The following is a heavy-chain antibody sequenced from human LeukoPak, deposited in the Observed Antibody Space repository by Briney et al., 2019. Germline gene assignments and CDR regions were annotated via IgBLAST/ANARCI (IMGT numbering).Heavy chain of an antibody. CDR2: INHIGGST. V-gene: IGHV1-46*01. CDR1: GYTFTRYY. CDR3: ARDWIWSTQVAGDNDKLVS. Sequence: ASVPVSCKPSGYTFTRYYIHWVRPASGQGLAWMGIINHIGGSTSYAQKFQDRISMTMDTSTSTMYMELSSLMPGDTAVYFCARDWIWSTQVAGDNDKLVSWGQGTLVTVSS. D-gene: IGHD3-16*01. J-gene: IGHJ5*02.